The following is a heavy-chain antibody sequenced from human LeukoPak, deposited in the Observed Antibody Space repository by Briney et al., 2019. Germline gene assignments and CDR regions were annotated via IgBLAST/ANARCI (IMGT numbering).Heavy chain of an antibody. CDR1: GGSISSYY. J-gene: IGHJ4*02. CDR3: ARAYTSGWPFNY. D-gene: IGHD6-19*01. CDR2: IYYSGYT. V-gene: IGHV4-59*01. Sequence: SETLSLTCIVSGGSISSYYWTWIRQPPGKGLEWVGYIYYSGYTNYNPSLKSRVTISVDTSKNQFSLRLSSVTAADTAVYYCARAYTSGWPFNYWGQGTLVTVSS.